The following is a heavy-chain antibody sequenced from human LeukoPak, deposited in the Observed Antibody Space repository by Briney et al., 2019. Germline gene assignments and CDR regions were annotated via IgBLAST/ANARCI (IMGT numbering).Heavy chain of an antibody. V-gene: IGHV3-11*04. Sequence: PGGSLRLSCAVSGFTFSDYYMSWIRQAPGKGLEWVSYISSSGSTIYYADSVKGRFTISRDNAKNSLYLQMNSLRAEDTAVYYCARVVERWLQALGYMDVWGKGTTVTVSS. CDR2: ISSSGSTI. CDR1: GFTFSDYY. CDR3: ARVVERWLQALGYMDV. D-gene: IGHD5-24*01. J-gene: IGHJ6*03.